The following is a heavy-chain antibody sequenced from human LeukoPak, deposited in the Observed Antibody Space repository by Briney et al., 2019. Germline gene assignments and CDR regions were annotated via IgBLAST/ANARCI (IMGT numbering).Heavy chain of an antibody. Sequence: SETLSLTCTVSGGSISSYYWSWIRQPPGMGLEWIGYIYYSGSTNYNPSLKSRVTISVDTSKNQFSLKLSSVTAADTAVYYCARANGVTLDYWGQGTLVTVSS. V-gene: IGHV4-59*01. CDR2: IYYSGST. CDR3: ARANGVTLDY. D-gene: IGHD2-21*02. J-gene: IGHJ4*02. CDR1: GGSISSYY.